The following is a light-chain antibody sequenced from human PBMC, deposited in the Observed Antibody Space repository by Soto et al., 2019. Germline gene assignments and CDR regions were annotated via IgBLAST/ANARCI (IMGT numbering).Light chain of an antibody. CDR3: QQYGSSPMYT. CDR1: QSVSSSH. V-gene: IGKV3-20*01. Sequence: ELVLTQSPGTLSLSPGERATLSCRASQSVSSSHLAWYQQKPGQAPRLLIYGASGRATGIPDRFSGSGSGIDFALTISRLEPEDFAVYYWQQYGSSPMYTFGQRTKLEIK. J-gene: IGKJ2*01. CDR2: GAS.